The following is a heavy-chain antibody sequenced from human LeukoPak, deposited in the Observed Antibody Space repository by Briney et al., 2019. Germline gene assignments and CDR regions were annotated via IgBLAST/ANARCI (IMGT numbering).Heavy chain of an antibody. CDR3: ARALQLVVPSVVKPTYYYYGMDV. J-gene: IGHJ6*02. Sequence: ASVKVSCKASGYTFTTYGISWVRQAPGQGLEWMGWISAYNGNTNYAQKFQDRVTMTTATSTSTVYMELRSLRSDDTAVYYCARALQLVVPSVVKPTYYYYGMDVWGQGTTVTVSS. D-gene: IGHD5-24*01. V-gene: IGHV1-18*01. CDR1: GYTFTTYG. CDR2: ISAYNGNT.